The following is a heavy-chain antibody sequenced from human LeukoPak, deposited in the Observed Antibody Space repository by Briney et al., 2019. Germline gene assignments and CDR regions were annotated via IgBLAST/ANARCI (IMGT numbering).Heavy chain of an antibody. Sequence: PSETLSLTCTVSGGSISSGSYYWSWIRRPAGKGLEWIGRIYTSGSTNYNPSLKSRVTISVDTSKNQFSLKLSSVTAADTAIYYCARDYSSDWYALWGQGTLVTVSS. CDR3: ARDYSSDWYAL. D-gene: IGHD6-19*01. CDR2: IYTSGST. CDR1: GGSISSGSYY. J-gene: IGHJ4*02. V-gene: IGHV4-61*02.